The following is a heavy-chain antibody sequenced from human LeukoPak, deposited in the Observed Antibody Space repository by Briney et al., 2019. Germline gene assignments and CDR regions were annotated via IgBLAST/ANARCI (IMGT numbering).Heavy chain of an antibody. CDR3: ARSHDYYDSSGYSVDY. J-gene: IGHJ4*02. CDR2: IYYSGST. D-gene: IGHD3-22*01. CDR1: GGSISSSSYY. Sequence: SETLSLTCTVSGGSISSSSYYWGWIRQPPGKGLEWIGSIYYSGSTYYNPSLKSRVTISVDTSKNQFSLKLSSVTAADTAVYYCARSHDYYDSSGYSVDYWGQGTLVTVSS. V-gene: IGHV4-39*07.